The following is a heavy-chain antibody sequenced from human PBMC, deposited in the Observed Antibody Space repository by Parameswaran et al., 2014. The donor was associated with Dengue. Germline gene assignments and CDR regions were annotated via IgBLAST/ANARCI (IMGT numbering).Heavy chain of an antibody. V-gene: IGHV1-3*01. D-gene: IGHD3-22*01. J-gene: IGHJ5*02. CDR2: INAGNGNT. Sequence: WVRQAPGQRLEWMRWINAGNGNTKYSQKFQGRVTITRDTSATTAYMELSSLRSEDTAVYYYARDSHYYDSSGLTEDNWFDPWGQGTLVTVSS. CDR3: ARDSHYYDSSGLTEDNWFDP.